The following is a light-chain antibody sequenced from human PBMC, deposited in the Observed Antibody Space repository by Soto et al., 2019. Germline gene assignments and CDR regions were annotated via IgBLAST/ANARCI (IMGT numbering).Light chain of an antibody. Sequence: DSQITQSPATLSASVGGRITITCRAIQTISSWLAWYQHKPGKAPKLLIYKASTLKSGVPSRFSGSGSGTEFTLTISSLQPDDFATYYCQHYNSYSEAFGQGTKVDTK. J-gene: IGKJ1*01. CDR2: KAS. V-gene: IGKV1-5*03. CDR1: QTISSW. CDR3: QHYNSYSEA.